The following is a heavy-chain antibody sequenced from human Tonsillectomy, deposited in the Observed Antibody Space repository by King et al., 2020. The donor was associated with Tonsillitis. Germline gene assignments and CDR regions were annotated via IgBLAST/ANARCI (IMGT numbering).Heavy chain of an antibody. V-gene: IGHV4-61*02. D-gene: IGHD3-10*01. J-gene: IGHJ4*02. CDR3: ARDLGQYYYGSGMDY. Sequence: QLQESGPGLVKPSQTLSLTCTVSGGSISRGSYFWSWIRQPAGKGLEWIGRISSSGSTNYNPSLKSRVTMSVDTSKNQFSLKLSSVTAADAAVYYCARDLGQYYYGSGMDYWGQGTLVTVSS. CDR2: ISSSGST. CDR1: GGSISRGSYF.